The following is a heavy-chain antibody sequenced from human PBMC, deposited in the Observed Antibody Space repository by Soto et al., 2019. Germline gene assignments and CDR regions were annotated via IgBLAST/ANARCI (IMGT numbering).Heavy chain of an antibody. CDR1: GFTFSSYA. Sequence: GGSLRLSCAASGFTFSSYAMSWVRQAPGKGLEWVSGISDSGGSTYYADSVKGRFTISRDNSKNTLYLQMNSLIAEDTAVYYCAKGTYYYGSSPYYFDYWGQGTLVTVSS. CDR2: ISDSGGST. CDR3: AKGTYYYGSSPYYFDY. J-gene: IGHJ4*02. D-gene: IGHD3-10*01. V-gene: IGHV3-23*01.